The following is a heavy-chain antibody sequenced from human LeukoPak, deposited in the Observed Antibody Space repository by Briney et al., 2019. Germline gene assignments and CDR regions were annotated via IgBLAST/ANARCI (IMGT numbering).Heavy chain of an antibody. D-gene: IGHD3-22*01. Sequence: PGGSLRLSCAASGFTFSSYAMSWVRQAPGKGLEWVSAISGSGGSTYYADSVKGRFTISRDNAKNSLYLQMNSLRAEDTAVYYCARDIDSSGYYENWGQGTLVTVSS. CDR2: ISGSGGST. V-gene: IGHV3-23*01. CDR3: ARDIDSSGYYEN. J-gene: IGHJ4*02. CDR1: GFTFSSYA.